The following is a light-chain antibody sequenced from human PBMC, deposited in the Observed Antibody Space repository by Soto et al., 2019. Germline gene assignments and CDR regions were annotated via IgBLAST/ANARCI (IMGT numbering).Light chain of an antibody. J-gene: IGKJ5*01. CDR1: QSVTSSY. CDR3: QQYTGPPTT. Sequence: EIFLTQSPGTLSLSQWERATLSWRASQSVTSSYLAWYQQKPGQAPRLLIYGASYRATGIPDRFSGSGSGTDFTLTITRLEPEDSAVYFCQQYTGPPTTFGQGTRLEIK. CDR2: GAS. V-gene: IGKV3-20*01.